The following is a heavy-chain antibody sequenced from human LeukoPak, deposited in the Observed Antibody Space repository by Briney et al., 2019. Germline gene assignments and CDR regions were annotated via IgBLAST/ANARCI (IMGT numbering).Heavy chain of an antibody. V-gene: IGHV3-7*01. CDR1: GITLTSSW. J-gene: IGHJ4*02. CDR3: ARDQEFDY. Sequence: GGSLRLSCAASGITLTSSWMNWVRQAPGKGLEWVANIKQDGSEKYYVDSVEGRFTISRDNAKNSLYLQMNSLRAEDTAVYYCARDQEFDYWGQGTLVTVSS. CDR2: IKQDGSEK.